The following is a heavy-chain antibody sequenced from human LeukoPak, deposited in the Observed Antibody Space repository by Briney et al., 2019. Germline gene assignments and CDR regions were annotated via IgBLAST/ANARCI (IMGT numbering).Heavy chain of an antibody. Sequence: GGSLRLSCAASGFTFSNYAMSWVRQAPGKGLEWVSVISGSGGITYYADSVKGRITISRDNSKNTLYVQMTSLRADDTAVYYCARAHCNSISCPSDYWGQGTLVTVSS. CDR1: GFTFSNYA. J-gene: IGHJ4*02. V-gene: IGHV3-23*01. D-gene: IGHD2-2*01. CDR2: ISGSGGIT. CDR3: ARAHCNSISCPSDY.